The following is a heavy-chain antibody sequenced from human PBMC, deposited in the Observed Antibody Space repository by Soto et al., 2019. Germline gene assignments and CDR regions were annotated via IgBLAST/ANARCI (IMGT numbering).Heavy chain of an antibody. Sequence: ASVKVSCKASGYTFTSYYMHWVRQAPGQGLEWMGIINPSSGSTSYAQKFQGRVTMTRDTSTSTVYMEQSSLRSEDTAVYYCARVLADITIFGVVTGPHYYYGMDVWGQGTTVTVSS. V-gene: IGHV1-46*01. J-gene: IGHJ6*02. CDR2: INPSSGST. D-gene: IGHD3-3*01. CDR1: GYTFTSYY. CDR3: ARVLADITIFGVVTGPHYYYGMDV.